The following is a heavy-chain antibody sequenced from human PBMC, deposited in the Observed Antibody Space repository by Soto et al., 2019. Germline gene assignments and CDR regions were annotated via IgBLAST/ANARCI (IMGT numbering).Heavy chain of an antibody. V-gene: IGHV3-74*01. J-gene: IGHJ4*02. Sequence: EVQLVESGGCLVQPGGSLRLSCAGSGFTFSNYWMHWVRQAPGKGLEWVSRIDHDGPTDYADSVRGRFTISRDNAENTLYLQMNRLRPEDTAVYYCVRDSHGDYWGQGTLVTVSS. CDR1: GFTFSNYW. CDR3: VRDSHGDY. CDR2: IDHDGPT.